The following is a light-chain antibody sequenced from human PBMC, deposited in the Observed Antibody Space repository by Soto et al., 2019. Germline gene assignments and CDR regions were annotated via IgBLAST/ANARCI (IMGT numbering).Light chain of an antibody. CDR2: KAS. J-gene: IGKJ1*01. CDR3: QQCNAFWT. CDR1: QSISSW. V-gene: IGKV1-5*03. Sequence: DIQMTQSPSTLSASVGDRVTITCRASQSISSWLALYQQKPGKAPKLLIYKASTLKSGVPSRFSGSESGTEFTLTISSLQPDDFATYYCQQCNAFWTFGQGTKVDI.